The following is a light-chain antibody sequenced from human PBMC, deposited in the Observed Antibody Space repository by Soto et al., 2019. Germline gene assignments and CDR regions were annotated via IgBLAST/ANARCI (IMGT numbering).Light chain of an antibody. V-gene: IGLV1-40*01. Sequence: QSVLTQPPSVSGAPGQRVTICCTGSSSNIGAGYDVHWYQQLPGTAPKLLIFGNNNRPSGVPDRFSGSKSGTSASLAITGLQAEDEADYCCQSYASRLSGWVFGGGTKLTVL. CDR1: SSNIGAGYD. J-gene: IGLJ3*02. CDR3: QSYASRLSGWV. CDR2: GNN.